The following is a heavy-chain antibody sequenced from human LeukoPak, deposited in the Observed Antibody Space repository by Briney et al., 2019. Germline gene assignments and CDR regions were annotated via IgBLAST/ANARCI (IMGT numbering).Heavy chain of an antibody. J-gene: IGHJ4*02. CDR2: VYYSGTT. CDR1: GGSISTYY. CDR3: ARHGGSLGYFDS. D-gene: IGHD1-26*01. Sequence: SGTLSLTCSVSGGSISTYYWSWIRQTPGKGLEWIGYVYYSGTTNYNPSLKGRVTISSDTSKNQFSLNLRSVNVADTAIYYCARHGGSLGYFDSWGQGTLVTVSS. V-gene: IGHV4-59*08.